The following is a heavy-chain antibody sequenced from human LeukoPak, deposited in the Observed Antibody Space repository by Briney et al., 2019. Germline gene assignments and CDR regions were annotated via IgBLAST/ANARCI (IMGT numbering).Heavy chain of an antibody. CDR1: GGSISGHY. D-gene: IGHD3-10*01. CDR2: IYNSDSGST. CDR3: ARGGHYGLDY. Sequence: SETLSLTCIVSGGSISGHYWSWSRPHPGMGLEWIGYIYNSDSGSTNYNPSLKSRVTISVDTSKNQFSLKLSSVTAADTAVYYCARGGHYGLDYWGQGTLVTVSS. V-gene: IGHV4-59*11. J-gene: IGHJ4*02.